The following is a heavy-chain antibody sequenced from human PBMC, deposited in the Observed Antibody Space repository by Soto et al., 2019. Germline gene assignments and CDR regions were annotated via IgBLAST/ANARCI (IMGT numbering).Heavy chain of an antibody. CDR2: ISSSGSTI. Sequence: GGSLRLSCAASGCTFTDYDMSLLRQAPGKGLEWLSYISSSGSTIYYADSVQGRFTIFRDSSRNAVYLQMNSLRPEDTAVYYCAKALGELSPESFDHWGQGTLVTVSS. CDR1: GCTFTDYD. J-gene: IGHJ4*02. CDR3: AKALGELSPESFDH. D-gene: IGHD3-16*02. V-gene: IGHV3-11*04.